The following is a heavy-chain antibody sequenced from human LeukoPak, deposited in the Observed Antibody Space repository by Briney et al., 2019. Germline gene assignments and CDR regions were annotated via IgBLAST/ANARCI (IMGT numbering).Heavy chain of an antibody. CDR2: INPRGGST. CDR3: ARVGVTAATADY. J-gene: IGHJ4*02. Sequence: ASVKVSCKASGYTFTGYYMHWMRQAPGQGPEWMGIINPRGGSTEYSHKFQGRLTMTSDTSTSTVYMELNSLRSEDTAVYFCARVGVTAATADYWGQGTLVTVSS. D-gene: IGHD6-25*01. V-gene: IGHV1-46*01. CDR1: GYTFTGYY.